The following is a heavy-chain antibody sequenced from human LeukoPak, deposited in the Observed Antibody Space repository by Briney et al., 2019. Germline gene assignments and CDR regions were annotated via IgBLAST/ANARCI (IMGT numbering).Heavy chain of an antibody. D-gene: IGHD3-3*01. V-gene: IGHV3-11*04. CDR3: ARYYGTPYYDFWSGYNNWFDP. Sequence: GGSLRLSCAASGFTFSDYYMSWIRQAPGKGLEWVSYISSGGSTIYYADSVKGRFTISRDNAKNSLYLQMNSLRAEDTAVYYCARYYGTPYYDFWSGYNNWFDPWGQGTLVTVSS. CDR1: GFTFSDYY. J-gene: IGHJ5*02. CDR2: ISSGGSTI.